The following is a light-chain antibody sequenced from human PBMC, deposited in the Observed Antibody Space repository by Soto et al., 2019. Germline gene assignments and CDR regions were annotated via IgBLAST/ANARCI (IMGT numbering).Light chain of an antibody. CDR3: QSYDSSLSGFWV. J-gene: IGLJ3*02. Sequence: QSALTQPASVSGSPGQSITISCTGTSSDVGGYNYVSWYQQHPGKAPKLMIYEVSNRPSGVSNRFSGSKSGTSASLAITGLQAEDEADYYCQSYDSSLSGFWVFGGGTKLTVL. CDR1: SSDVGGYNY. V-gene: IGLV2-14*01. CDR2: EVS.